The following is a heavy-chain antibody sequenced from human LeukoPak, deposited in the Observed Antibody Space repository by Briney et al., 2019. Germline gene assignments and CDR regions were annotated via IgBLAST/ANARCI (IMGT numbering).Heavy chain of an antibody. CDR1: GYTFTNYG. Sequence: ASVKVSCKTSGYTFTNYGINWVRQAPGQGLEWMGWISPYNGNTNYAQKLQGRVTMTTDTSTSTAYMELRSLRSDDTALYYCARGTISWSYPDYWGQGTLITVSS. J-gene: IGHJ4*02. D-gene: IGHD6-13*01. CDR3: ARGTISWSYPDY. CDR2: ISPYNGNT. V-gene: IGHV1-18*01.